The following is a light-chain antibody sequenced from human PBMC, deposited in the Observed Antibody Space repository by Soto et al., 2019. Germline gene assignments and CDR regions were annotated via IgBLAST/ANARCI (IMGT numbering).Light chain of an antibody. CDR3: SSFTSRTTVL. Sequence: QSALTQPASVSGSPGQSITISCTGTSNDVGGYNYVSWYQQHPGKAPKLTMYEVSNRPSGVSDRFSGSKSGNTASLIISGLLAEDEADYYCSSFTSRTTVLFGGGTKVTVL. V-gene: IGLV2-14*01. J-gene: IGLJ2*01. CDR2: EVS. CDR1: SNDVGGYNY.